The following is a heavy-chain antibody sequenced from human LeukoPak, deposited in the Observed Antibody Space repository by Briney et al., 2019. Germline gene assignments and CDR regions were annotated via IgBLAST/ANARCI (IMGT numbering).Heavy chain of an antibody. CDR2: INPNSGGT. CDR3: ARRGGYGVLPDAFDI. J-gene: IGHJ3*02. CDR1: GYTFTCYY. Sequence: ASVKVSCKASGYTFTCYYMHWVGQAPGQGREGMGWINPNSGGTNYAQKFQGRVTMTRDTSISTAYMELSRLRSDDTAVYYCARRGGYGVLPDAFDIWGQGTMVTVSS. V-gene: IGHV1-2*02. D-gene: IGHD4-17*01.